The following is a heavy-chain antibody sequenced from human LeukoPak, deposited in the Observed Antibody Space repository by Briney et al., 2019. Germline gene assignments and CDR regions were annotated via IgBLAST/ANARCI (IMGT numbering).Heavy chain of an antibody. CDR1: GGSFSGYY. D-gene: IGHD3-16*02. CDR3: ARGPYDYVWGSYRSFDY. CDR2: INHSGST. J-gene: IGHJ4*02. Sequence: SETLSLTCAVDGGSFSGYYWSWIRQPQGKGLEWIGEINHSGSTNYNPSFKSRVTISVGTSKNQSSLKLSAVTAADTAVYYCARGPYDYVWGSYRSFDYWGQGTLVTVSS. V-gene: IGHV4-34*01.